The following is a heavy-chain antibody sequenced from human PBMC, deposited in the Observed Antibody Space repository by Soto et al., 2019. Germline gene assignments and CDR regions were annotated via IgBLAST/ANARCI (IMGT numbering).Heavy chain of an antibody. J-gene: IGHJ4*02. D-gene: IGHD3-10*01. CDR3: AQRLIYGAGSHYFFDY. CDR1: GFSLTTEAVG. V-gene: IGHV2-5*02. CDR2: IYWDDDR. Sequence: NLTQTPTLTCTFSGFSLTTEAVGEDWIHQPPGKALEWLALIYWDDDRRYSPSLNSRLTITKDTSRNQVLLTMTNMDPVDTGTYFCAQRLIYGAGSHYFFDYWGQGILVTVSS.